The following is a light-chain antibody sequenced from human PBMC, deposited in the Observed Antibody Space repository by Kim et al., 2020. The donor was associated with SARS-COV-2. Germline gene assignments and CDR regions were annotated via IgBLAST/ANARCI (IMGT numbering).Light chain of an antibody. CDR1: VLAKKY. CDR3: YSAADNNGV. V-gene: IGLV3-27*01. CDR2: KDS. J-gene: IGLJ3*02. Sequence: SYELTQPSSVSVSPGQTARITCSGDVLAKKYARWFQQKPGQAPVLVIYKDSERPSGIPERFSGSSSGTTVTLTISGAQVEDEADYYCYSAADNNGVFGGRTQLTVL.